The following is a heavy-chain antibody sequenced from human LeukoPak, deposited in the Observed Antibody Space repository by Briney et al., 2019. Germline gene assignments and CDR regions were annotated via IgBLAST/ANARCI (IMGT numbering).Heavy chain of an antibody. Sequence: GGSLRLSCAAPGFTFSSYAMAWVRQAPGKGLEWVSAISGSGAYTYYADSVKGRFAISRDSSKNMLYLQMNSLRAEDTAIYYCAKDIGPDYGGYLDYWGQGTLVTVSS. CDR2: ISGSGAYT. CDR3: AKDIGPDYGGYLDY. CDR1: GFTFSSYA. J-gene: IGHJ4*02. D-gene: IGHD4-23*01. V-gene: IGHV3-23*01.